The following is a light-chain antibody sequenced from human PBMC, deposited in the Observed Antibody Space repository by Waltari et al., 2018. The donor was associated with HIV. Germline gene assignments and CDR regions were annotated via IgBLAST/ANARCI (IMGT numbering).Light chain of an antibody. CDR2: WAS. Sequence: DIVMTQSPDSLVVSLGERATINCKSSQSVLYSSNNKNYLAWYQQKPGQPPKLLIYWASTRESGVPDRFSGSGSVTDFTLTISSLQAEDVAVYYCQQYYSTPYTFGQGTKLEIK. V-gene: IGKV4-1*01. CDR3: QQYYSTPYT. CDR1: QSVLYSSNNKNY. J-gene: IGKJ2*01.